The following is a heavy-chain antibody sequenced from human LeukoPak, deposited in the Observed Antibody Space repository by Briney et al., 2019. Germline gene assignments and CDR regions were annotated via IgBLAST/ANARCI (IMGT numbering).Heavy chain of an antibody. V-gene: IGHV3-20*04. CDR1: GFTFDDYG. Sequence: PGGSLRLSCAASGFTFDDYGMRWVRQARGKGVEGVAGINWNGGSTVCADAVKGGFTIYRDKDKKCLYVQMNSLRAEDTALYYCARDRALWSGYYSDYWGQGTLVTVSS. D-gene: IGHD3-3*01. CDR3: ARDRALWSGYYSDY. CDR2: INWNGGST. J-gene: IGHJ4*02.